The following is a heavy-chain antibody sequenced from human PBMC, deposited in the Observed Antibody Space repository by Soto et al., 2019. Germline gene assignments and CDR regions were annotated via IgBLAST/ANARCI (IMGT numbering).Heavy chain of an antibody. J-gene: IGHJ6*02. CDR2: IGSGGDT. Sequence: EVQLVESGGGLVQPGGSLRLSCAASGFTLSSYDIHWVRQATGEGLAWVSGIGSGGDTHYADSVKGGFVIAREDVKTSLYLQMNNLRVGDTAVFCFTSNTPPWGMEVWCQGAMVSVSS. CDR1: GFTLSSYD. CDR3: TSNTPPWGMEV. D-gene: IGHD3-16*01. V-gene: IGHV3-13*01.